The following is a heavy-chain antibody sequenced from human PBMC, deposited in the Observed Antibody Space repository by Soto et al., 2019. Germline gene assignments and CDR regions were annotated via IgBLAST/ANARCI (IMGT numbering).Heavy chain of an antibody. V-gene: IGHV4-39*01. CDR1: GDSITRSGFY. CDR3: ARVRGGDTHVFDF. Sequence: QLHLHESGPGLVKPSETLSLSCSVSGDSITRSGFYWAWIRRPPGKELEWIGSMYHTGSTYYKPSLESRLTMSVDTSKSQCSLRLTSMTAADAGVYFCARVRGGDTHVFDFWGQGARVTVSS. CDR2: MYHTGST. J-gene: IGHJ4*02. D-gene: IGHD3-10*01.